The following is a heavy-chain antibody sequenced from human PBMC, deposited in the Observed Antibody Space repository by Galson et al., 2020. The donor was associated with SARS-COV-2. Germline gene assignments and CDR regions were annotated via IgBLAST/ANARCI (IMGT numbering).Heavy chain of an antibody. Sequence: ETSETLSLTCAVSIGSMTSHYWSWLRQAPGKGLEWIGYISYDGSTTYNPSLKSRVTISIDTSKNQFSLRLTSVTATDTALYYCAKLAEGRRSSEDYGGQGTRVTVSS. CDR2: ISYDGST. D-gene: IGHD1-26*01. CDR1: IGSMTSHY. V-gene: IGHV4-59*08. CDR3: AKLAEGRRSSEDY. J-gene: IGHJ4*02.